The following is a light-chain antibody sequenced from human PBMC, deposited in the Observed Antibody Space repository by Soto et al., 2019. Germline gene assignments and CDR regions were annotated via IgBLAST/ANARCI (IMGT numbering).Light chain of an antibody. CDR2: EVV. V-gene: IGLV2-8*01. J-gene: IGLJ1*01. Sequence: QSVLTQPPSASGSPGQSVTISCTGTKNDIGLYDFVSWYQHHPGKAPRLIIYEVVQRPSGVPDRFSGSKSGNTASLTVSGLQAADEADYFCKSYAGSNTYAFGSGTKVTVL. CDR3: KSYAGSNTYA. CDR1: KNDIGLYDF.